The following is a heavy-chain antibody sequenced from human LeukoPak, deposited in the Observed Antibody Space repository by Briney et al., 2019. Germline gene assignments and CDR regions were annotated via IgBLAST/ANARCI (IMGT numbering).Heavy chain of an antibody. Sequence: SQTLSLTCTVSGGSISSGSYYWSWIRQPAGKGLEWIGRIYTSGSTNYNPSLKSRVTISVDTSKNQFSLKLSSVTAADTAVYYCARGDYGDAHDHWGQGTLVTVSS. CDR1: GGSISSGSYY. CDR2: IYTSGST. D-gene: IGHD4-17*01. V-gene: IGHV4-61*02. CDR3: ARGDYGDAHDH. J-gene: IGHJ4*02.